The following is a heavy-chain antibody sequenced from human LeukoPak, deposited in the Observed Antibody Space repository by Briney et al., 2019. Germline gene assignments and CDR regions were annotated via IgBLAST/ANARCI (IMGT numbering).Heavy chain of an antibody. J-gene: IGHJ4*02. D-gene: IGHD3-3*01. V-gene: IGHV1-18*01. CDR1: GYTFTIYG. Sequence: GASVTVSCTASGYTFTIYGITWVRQAPGQGLEWMGWISAYNGDTNNAQKLQGRVTMTTDTSTSTAYMELRSLRSDDTAVYYCARKSQGRRSGWYREFDYWGQGTLVTVSS. CDR3: ARKSQGRRSGWYREFDY. CDR2: ISAYNGDT.